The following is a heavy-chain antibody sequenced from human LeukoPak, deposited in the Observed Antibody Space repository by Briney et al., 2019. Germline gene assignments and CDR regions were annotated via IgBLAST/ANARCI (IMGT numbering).Heavy chain of an antibody. J-gene: IGHJ4*02. CDR1: GGSISNFF. D-gene: IGHD6-13*01. CDR2: INYSGNT. CDR3: ARTALADPF. V-gene: IGHV4-59*01. Sequence: SETLSLTCTVSGGSISNFFWSWMRQPPGKGLEWIGWINYSGNTNYYPSLRSRVTISLDTSKNQFSLKLTSVTAADTAMYYCARTALADPFWGQGVLVTVSS.